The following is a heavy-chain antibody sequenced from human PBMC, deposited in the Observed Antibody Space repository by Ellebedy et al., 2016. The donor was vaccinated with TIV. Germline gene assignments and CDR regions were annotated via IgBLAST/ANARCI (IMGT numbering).Heavy chain of an antibody. D-gene: IGHD2-2*01. CDR1: RYSFSGYY. J-gene: IGHJ3*02. CDR2: VNPHSGGT. Sequence: AASVKVSCKASRYSFSGYYMHWARQAPGQGLEWVGWVNPHSGGTNYAQKFQGRVTMTRDTSIGTAYMELSSLKFDDTAVYYCARGGAFQLPLPCAFDIWGQGTLVTVTS. CDR3: ARGGAFQLPLPCAFDI. V-gene: IGHV1-2*02.